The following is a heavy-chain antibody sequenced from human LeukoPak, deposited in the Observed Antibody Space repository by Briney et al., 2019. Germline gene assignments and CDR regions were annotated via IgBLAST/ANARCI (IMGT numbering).Heavy chain of an antibody. V-gene: IGHV1-2*02. CDR3: ACASGSYYNGNYFDY. CDR2: INANSGGT. J-gene: IGHJ4*02. CDR1: GYTFTSYG. Sequence: GASVKVSCKASGYTFTSYGISWVRQAPGQGLEWMGWINANSGGTNYAQKFQGRVTMTRDTSISTAYMELSRLSSDDTAVYYCACASGSYYNGNYFDYWGQGTLVTVSS. D-gene: IGHD3-10*01.